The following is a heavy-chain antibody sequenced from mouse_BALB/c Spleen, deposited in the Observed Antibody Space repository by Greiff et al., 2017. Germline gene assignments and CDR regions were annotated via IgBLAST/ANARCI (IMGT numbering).Heavy chain of an antibody. CDR1: GYSFTDYI. D-gene: IGHD2-14*01. CDR2: INPYYGST. CDR3: ARRRYDRGPVDY. V-gene: IGHV1-39*01. J-gene: IGHJ2*01. Sequence: VQLQQTGPELVKPGASVKISCKASGYSFTDYIMLWVKQSHGKSLEWIGNINPYYGSTSYNLKFKGKATLTVDKSSSTAYMQLNSLTSEDSAVYYCARRRYDRGPVDYWGQGTTLTVSS.